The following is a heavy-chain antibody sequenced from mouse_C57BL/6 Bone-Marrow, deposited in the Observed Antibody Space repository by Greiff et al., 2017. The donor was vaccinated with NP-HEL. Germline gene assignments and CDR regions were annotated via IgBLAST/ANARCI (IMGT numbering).Heavy chain of an antibody. CDR3: VRQNFYYFDY. CDR1: GFSFNTYA. Sequence: EVKLMESGGGLVQPKGSLKLSCAASGFSFNTYAMNWVRQAPGKGLEWVARIRSKSNNYATYYADSVKDRFTISRDDSESMLYLQMNNLKTEDTAMYYCVRQNFYYFDYWGQGTTLTVSS. J-gene: IGHJ2*01. CDR2: IRSKSNNYAT. V-gene: IGHV10-1*01.